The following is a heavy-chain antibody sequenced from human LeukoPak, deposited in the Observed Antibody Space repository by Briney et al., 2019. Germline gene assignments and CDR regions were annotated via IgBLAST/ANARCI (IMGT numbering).Heavy chain of an antibody. D-gene: IGHD3-22*01. CDR3: ARAYYDSSGYYEYFQH. CDR2: IYYSGST. J-gene: IGHJ1*01. Sequence: PSETLSLTCTVSGGSISSYYWSWIRQPPGKGLEWIGYIYYSGSTNYNPSLKSRVTISVDTSKNQFSLKLSSVTAADTAVYYCARAYYDSSGYYEYFQHWGQGTLVTVSS. CDR1: GGSISSYY. V-gene: IGHV4-59*01.